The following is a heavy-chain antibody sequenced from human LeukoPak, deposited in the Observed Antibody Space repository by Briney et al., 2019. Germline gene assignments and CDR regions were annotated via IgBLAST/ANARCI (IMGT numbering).Heavy chain of an antibody. J-gene: IGHJ4*02. D-gene: IGHD2-15*01. CDR2: IYFNGNT. Sequence: PSETLSLTCTVSGDSIISGGYYWSWIRHRPGPGLEWIGFIYFNGNTDYSPSFRSRAAISLATSKHQFSLQLSSVTAADTAIYYWARTEGKLYLDNWGQGTLVTVSS. CDR1: GDSIISGGYY. CDR3: ARTEGKLYLDN. V-gene: IGHV4-31*03.